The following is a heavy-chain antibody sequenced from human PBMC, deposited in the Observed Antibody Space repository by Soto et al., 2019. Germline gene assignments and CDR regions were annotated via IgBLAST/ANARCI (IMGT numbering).Heavy chain of an antibody. V-gene: IGHV5-10-1*01. CDR3: ARQIYDSDTGPNFQYYFDS. D-gene: IGHD3-22*01. J-gene: IGHJ4*02. CDR1: GYSFACYW. Sequence: GESLKISCKGSGYSFACYWITWVRQKPGKGLEWMGRIDPSDSQTYYSPSFRGHVTISVTKSITTVFLQWSSLRASDTAMYYCARQIYDSDTGPNFQYYFDSWGQGTPVTVSS. CDR2: IDPSDSQT.